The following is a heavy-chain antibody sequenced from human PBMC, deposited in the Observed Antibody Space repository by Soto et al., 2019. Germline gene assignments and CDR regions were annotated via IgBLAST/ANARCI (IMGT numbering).Heavy chain of an antibody. Sequence: SQTRSLTCTISGDSVSSNSAAWNWIRQSPSRGLEWLGRTYYRSKWYNDYAVSVKSRITINPDTSKNQFSLQLNSVTPEDTAVYYCARDVELRHYYYYGMDVWGQGTTVTVSS. V-gene: IGHV6-1*01. D-gene: IGHD1-7*01. CDR2: TYYRSKWYN. J-gene: IGHJ6*02. CDR3: ARDVELRHYYYYGMDV. CDR1: GDSVSSNSAA.